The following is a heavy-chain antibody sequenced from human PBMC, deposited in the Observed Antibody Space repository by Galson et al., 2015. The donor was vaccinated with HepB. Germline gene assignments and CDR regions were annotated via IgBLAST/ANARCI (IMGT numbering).Heavy chain of an antibody. J-gene: IGHJ3*01. CDR3: ARHSGVVPDPILRRGGAFDF. Sequence: QSGAEVKKPGDSLKISCQGSGYTFSDFWLGWVRQMPGKGLEWMGIIYPGDSDTRYSPSFQGRVNISVDKSISTAYLQWSSLKASDTAMYYCARHSGVVPDPILRRGGAFDFWGPGTMVAVS. D-gene: IGHD2-2*01. CDR1: GYTFSDFW. CDR2: IYPGDSDT. V-gene: IGHV5-51*01.